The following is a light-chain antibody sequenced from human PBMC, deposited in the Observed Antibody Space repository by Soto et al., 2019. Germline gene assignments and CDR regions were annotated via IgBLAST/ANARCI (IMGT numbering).Light chain of an antibody. CDR2: DAR. Sequence: SYELTQPPSVSVAPGQTATISCGVDDVGGKSVQWYQQKPGQAPVLVLYDARDRPSGIPERFSGSNSGNTATLTISWVEAGDEADFYCQVWDTTTDQYIFGSGTKVTV. CDR1: DVGGKS. CDR3: QVWDTTTDQYI. J-gene: IGLJ1*01. V-gene: IGLV3-21*02.